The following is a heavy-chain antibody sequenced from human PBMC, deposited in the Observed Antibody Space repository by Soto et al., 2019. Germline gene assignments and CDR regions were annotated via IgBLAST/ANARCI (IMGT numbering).Heavy chain of an antibody. CDR2: INPNSGGT. CDR1: GYTFTGYY. Sequence: ASVKVSCKASGYTFTGYYMHWVRQAPGQGLEWMGWINPNSGGTNYAQKFQGWVTMTRDTSISTAYMELSSLRSEDTAVYYCARDGLSSGGSRGKYYHYYMDVWGKGTTVTVSS. CDR3: ARDGLSSGGSRGKYYHYYMDV. V-gene: IGHV1-2*04. D-gene: IGHD6-19*01. J-gene: IGHJ6*03.